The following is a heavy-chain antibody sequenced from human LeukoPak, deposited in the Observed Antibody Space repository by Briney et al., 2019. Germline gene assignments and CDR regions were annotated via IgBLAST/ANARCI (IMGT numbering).Heavy chain of an antibody. CDR1: GYTFTGYY. CDR3: ARVDYGGNSGVDY. Sequence: EASVKVSCKASGYTFTGYYMHWVRQAPGQGLEWMGWINPNSGGTNYAQKFQGRVTMTRDTSISTAYMELSRLRSDDTAVYYCARVDYGGNSGVDYWGQGTLVTVSS. D-gene: IGHD4-23*01. V-gene: IGHV1-2*02. CDR2: INPNSGGT. J-gene: IGHJ4*02.